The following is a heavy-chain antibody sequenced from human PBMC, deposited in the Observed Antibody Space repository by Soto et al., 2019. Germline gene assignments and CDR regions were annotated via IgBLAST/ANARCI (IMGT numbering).Heavy chain of an antibody. J-gene: IGHJ5*02. CDR3: ARDRDWNGP. CDR2: INNYNGHT. V-gene: IGHV1-18*01. CDR1: GYTFSNYD. Sequence: QVQLVQSGAEVKEPGASVKVSCKASGYTFSNYDISWVRQAPGQGLEWMGWINNYNGHTNYAQSLQGRVTMTTDTSTSTAYMELRSLRSDDTAVYYCARDRDWNGPWGQGTLVTVSS.